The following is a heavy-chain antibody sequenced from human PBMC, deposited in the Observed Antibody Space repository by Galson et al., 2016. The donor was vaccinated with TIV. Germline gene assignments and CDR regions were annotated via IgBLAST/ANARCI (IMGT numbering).Heavy chain of an antibody. D-gene: IGHD3-16*01. Sequence: SVKVSCKASGYTFTGNYVYWVRQAPGQGLEWMGWINPDSGGTNYAQRFQGRVTMTRDTSISTAYMELSRLTSDDTAVYYCTRVGRLRSDFDPWGQGTLVTVSS. J-gene: IGHJ5*02. CDR2: INPDSGGT. V-gene: IGHV1-2*02. CDR3: TRVGRLRSDFDP. CDR1: GYTFTGNY.